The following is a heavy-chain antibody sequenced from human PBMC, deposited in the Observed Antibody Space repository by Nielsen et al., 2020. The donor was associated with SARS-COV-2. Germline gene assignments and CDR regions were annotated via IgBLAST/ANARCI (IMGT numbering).Heavy chain of an antibody. D-gene: IGHD3-10*01. Sequence: VRQMPGKGLEWVSSISSSSSYIYYADSVKGRFTISRDDSKNTLYLQMNSLRAEDTAVYYCARDLRGGYYYGSGSYSYYYGMDVWGQGTTVTV. CDR3: ARDLRGGYYYGSGSYSYYYGMDV. J-gene: IGHJ6*02. V-gene: IGHV3-21*04. CDR2: ISSSSSYI.